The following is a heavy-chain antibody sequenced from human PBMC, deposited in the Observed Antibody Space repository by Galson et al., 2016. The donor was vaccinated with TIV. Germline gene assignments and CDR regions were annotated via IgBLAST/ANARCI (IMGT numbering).Heavy chain of an antibody. V-gene: IGHV3-66*02. D-gene: IGHD2-21*01. Sequence: SLRLSCAASGFTVSSNYMNWVRQAPGKGLEWVAITSSDGTTHYADSVKGRFTMSRDNSMNTLYLQMNSLGTEDTAVYFCAGERRFCGNECYLHYFYGMDVWGHGTTVTVSS. CDR2: TSSDGTT. J-gene: IGHJ6*02. CDR3: AGERRFCGNECYLHYFYGMDV. CDR1: GFTVSSNY.